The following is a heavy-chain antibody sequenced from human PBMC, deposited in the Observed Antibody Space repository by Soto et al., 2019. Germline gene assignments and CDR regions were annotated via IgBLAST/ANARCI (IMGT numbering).Heavy chain of an antibody. CDR1: GYTFTGYY. Sequence: QVQLVQSGAEVKKPGASVKVSCKASGYTFTGYYMHWVRQAPGQGLEWMGWINPNSGGTNYAQKFKGRVTMTRNTSISTAYMELSRLRSDDTAVNYCARGGFPSDYGSGRERHWGQAPWSPSPQ. CDR2: INPNSGGT. V-gene: IGHV1-2*02. D-gene: IGHD3-10*01. J-gene: IGHJ1*01. CDR3: ARGGFPSDYGSGRERH.